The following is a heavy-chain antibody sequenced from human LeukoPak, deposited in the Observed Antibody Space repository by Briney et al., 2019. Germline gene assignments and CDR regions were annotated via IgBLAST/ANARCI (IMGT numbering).Heavy chain of an antibody. Sequence: GGSLRLSCAASGFTFNSYWMNWVRQAPGKGLEWVAVISYDGSNKYYADSVKGRFTISRDNSKNTLYLQMNSLRAEDTAVYYCAKDFQSYEFDYWGQGTLVTVSS. J-gene: IGHJ4*02. D-gene: IGHD1-26*01. CDR3: AKDFQSYEFDY. V-gene: IGHV3-30*18. CDR1: GFTFNSYW. CDR2: ISYDGSNK.